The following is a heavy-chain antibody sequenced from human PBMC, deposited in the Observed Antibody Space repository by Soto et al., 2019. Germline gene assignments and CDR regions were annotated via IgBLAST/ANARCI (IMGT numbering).Heavy chain of an antibody. D-gene: IGHD3-16*02. V-gene: IGHV1-18*01. CDR2: ISAYNGNT. CDR1: GYTFTGYG. J-gene: IGHJ3*02. CDR3: ARVSSYTAYDAFDI. Sequence: SSVKVSCKASGYTFTGYGIGWVRHAPGQGLEWMGWISAYNGNTNYAQKLQGRVTMTTDTSTSTAYMELRSLRSDDTAVYYCARVSSYTAYDAFDIWGQGTMVTVSS.